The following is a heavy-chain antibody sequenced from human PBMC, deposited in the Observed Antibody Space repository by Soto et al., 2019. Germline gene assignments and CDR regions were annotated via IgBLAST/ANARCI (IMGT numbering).Heavy chain of an antibody. Sequence: EVQLLESGGGLVQPGGSLRLSCAASGFTFSSYTMGWVRQAPGKGLEWVSDISANGGSTFYADSVKGRFTTSRDNSKNTLLLQMNSLRAEDTALYYCAKAGSAGSCYGYWGQGTLVTVSS. J-gene: IGHJ4*02. D-gene: IGHD2-15*01. V-gene: IGHV3-23*01. CDR3: AKAGSAGSCYGY. CDR2: ISANGGST. CDR1: GFTFSSYT.